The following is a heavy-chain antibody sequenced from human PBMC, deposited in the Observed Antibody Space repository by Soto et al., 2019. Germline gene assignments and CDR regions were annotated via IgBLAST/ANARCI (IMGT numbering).Heavy chain of an antibody. CDR2: ISAYNGNT. Sequence: QVQLVQSGAAVKKPGASVKVSCKASGYTFTSYGFSWVRQAPGQGLEWMGWISAYNGNTNYAQKLQSRVTMTTDTSTSTAYMELRSLRSDATAVYYCASYHLNSYYYGMDVWGQGTTVTVSS. V-gene: IGHV1-18*01. J-gene: IGHJ6*02. CDR1: GYTFTSYG. CDR3: ASYHLNSYYYGMDV.